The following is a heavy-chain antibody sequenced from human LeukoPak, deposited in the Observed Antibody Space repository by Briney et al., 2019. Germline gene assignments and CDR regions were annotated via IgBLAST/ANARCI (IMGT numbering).Heavy chain of an antibody. D-gene: IGHD3-22*01. J-gene: IGHJ3*02. CDR3: ARDRWNYYDSSDAFDI. Sequence: GGSLRLSCAASGFTFSSYRMSWVRQAPGKGLEWVANIKQDGSEKYYVDSVKGRFTISRDNAKNSLYLQMNSLRAEDTAVYYCARDRWNYYDSSDAFDIWGQGTMVTVSS. CDR1: GFTFSSYR. CDR2: IKQDGSEK. V-gene: IGHV3-7*01.